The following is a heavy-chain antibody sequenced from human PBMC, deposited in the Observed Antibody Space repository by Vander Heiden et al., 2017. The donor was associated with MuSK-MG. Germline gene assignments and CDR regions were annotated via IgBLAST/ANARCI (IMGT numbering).Heavy chain of an antibody. CDR3: ARTGNGAA. CDR2: TYYRSKWEN. J-gene: IGHJ4*02. D-gene: IGHD1-1*01. Sequence: QVQLQQSGPGLVKPSQTLSLTCAISGDSVSSKSAAWNWIRQSPSRGLEWLGRTYYRSKWENEYALSVKSRITINPDTAKNKLSLKMNSVTPEDTAVDYCARTGNGAAWGQGTRVTVSS. CDR1: GDSVSSKSAA. V-gene: IGHV6-1*01.